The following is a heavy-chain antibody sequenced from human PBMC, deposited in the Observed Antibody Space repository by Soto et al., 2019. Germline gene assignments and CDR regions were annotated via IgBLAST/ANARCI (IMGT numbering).Heavy chain of an antibody. Sequence: QVTLKESGPVLVKPTETLTLTCTVSGFSLSHARMGVSWIRQPPGKPLEWLAHIFSNDEESYSPSLKSRLSISKDSPKTQVVLTRTNMAPVDTATYFFARGLTGTSLGGGDFFNGMDVWGQGTTVTVSS. CDR1: GFSLSHARMG. D-gene: IGHD2-8*02. V-gene: IGHV2-26*01. CDR3: ARGLTGTSLGGGDFFNGMDV. CDR2: IFSNDEE. J-gene: IGHJ6*02.